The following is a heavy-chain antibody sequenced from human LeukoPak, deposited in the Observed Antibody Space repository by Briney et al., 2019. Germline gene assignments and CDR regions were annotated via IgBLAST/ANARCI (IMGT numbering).Heavy chain of an antibody. Sequence: SETLSLTCAVYGGSFSGYYWSWIRQPPGKGLEWIGEINHSGSTNYNPSLKSRVTISVDTSKNQFSLKLSSVTAADTAVYYCARSKGENYVWGSYRRNWFDPWGQGTLVTVSS. J-gene: IGHJ5*02. CDR3: ARSKGENYVWGSYRRNWFDP. CDR2: INHSGST. CDR1: GGSFSGYY. D-gene: IGHD3-16*02. V-gene: IGHV4-34*01.